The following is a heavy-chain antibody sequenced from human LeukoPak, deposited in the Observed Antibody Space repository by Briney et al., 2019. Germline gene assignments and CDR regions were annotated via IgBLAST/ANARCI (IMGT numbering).Heavy chain of an antibody. D-gene: IGHD5-18*01. Sequence: SSETLSLTCTVSGGSISSSSYYWGWIRQPPGKGLEWIGSIYYSGSTYYNPSLKSRVTISVDTSKNQFSLKLSSVTAADTAVYYCATPVDTAMVGFDYWGQGTLVTVSS. CDR1: GGSISSSSYY. CDR2: IYYSGST. J-gene: IGHJ4*02. V-gene: IGHV4-39*07. CDR3: ATPVDTAMVGFDY.